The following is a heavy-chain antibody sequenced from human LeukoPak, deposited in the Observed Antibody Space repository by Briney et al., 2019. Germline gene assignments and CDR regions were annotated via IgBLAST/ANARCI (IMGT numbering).Heavy chain of an antibody. Sequence: SETLSLTCSVSGGSINSGGYSWSWIRQPPGKGLEWIGYIYYSGSTNYNPSLKSRVTISVDTSKNQFSLKLSSVTAADTAVYYCARQSTRLFNTGSYYPPPAYDYWGQGTLVIVSS. J-gene: IGHJ4*02. CDR1: GGSINSGGYS. CDR2: IYYSGST. D-gene: IGHD1-26*01. V-gene: IGHV4-61*08. CDR3: ARQSTRLFNTGSYYPPPAYDY.